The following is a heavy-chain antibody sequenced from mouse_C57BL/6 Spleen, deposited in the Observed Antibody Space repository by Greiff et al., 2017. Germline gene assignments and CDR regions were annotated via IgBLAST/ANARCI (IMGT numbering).Heavy chain of an antibody. CDR3: TRPGDYDGGAWFAY. V-gene: IGHV6-6*01. CDR2: IRNKANNHAT. D-gene: IGHD2-4*01. CDR1: GFTFSDAW. Sequence: EVMLVESGGGLVQPGGSMKLSCAASGFTFSDAWMDWVRQSPEKGLEWVAEIRNKANNHATYYAESVKGRFTISRDDSKSSVYLQMNSLRAEDTGIYYCTRPGDYDGGAWFAYWGQGTLVTVSA. J-gene: IGHJ3*01.